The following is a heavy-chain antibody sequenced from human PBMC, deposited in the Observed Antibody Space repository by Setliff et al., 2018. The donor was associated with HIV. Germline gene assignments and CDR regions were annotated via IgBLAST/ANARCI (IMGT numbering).Heavy chain of an antibody. CDR2: IYYSGST. CDR3: ARDRYYYDSSGYSGAFDI. V-gene: IGHV4-59*01. Sequence: PSETLSLTCTVSSGSISSYYWTWIRQPPGKGLEWIGYIYYSGSTNYNPSLKSRVTISVDTPKNQFSLKLSSVTAADTAVYYCARDRYYYDSSGYSGAFDIWGQGTMVTVS. D-gene: IGHD3-22*01. J-gene: IGHJ3*02. CDR1: SGSISSYY.